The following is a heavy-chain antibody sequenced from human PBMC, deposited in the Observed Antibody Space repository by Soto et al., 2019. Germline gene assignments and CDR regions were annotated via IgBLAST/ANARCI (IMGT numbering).Heavy chain of an antibody. CDR1: GGSFSGYY. CDR3: ASVSLVAGTNWFDP. V-gene: IGHV4-34*01. CDR2: INHSGST. D-gene: IGHD6-19*01. J-gene: IGHJ5*02. Sequence: SETLSLTCAVYGGSFSGYYWSWIRQPPGKGLEWIGEINHSGSTNYNPSLKSRVTISVDTSKNQFSLKLSSVTAADTAVYYCASVSLVAGTNWFDPWGQGTLVTVSS.